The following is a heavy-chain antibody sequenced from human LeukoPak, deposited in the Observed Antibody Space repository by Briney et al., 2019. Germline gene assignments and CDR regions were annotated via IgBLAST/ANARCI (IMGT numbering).Heavy chain of an antibody. D-gene: IGHD1-7*01. V-gene: IGHV3-9*01. CDR3: ESTTGP. CDR1: GFTFDDYA. Sequence: PGGSLRLSCAASGFTFDDYAMHWVRQAPGKGLEWVSGISWNSGSIGYADSVKGRFTISRDNAKNSLYLQMSSLRVEDTAIYYCESTTGPWGQGTLVTVSS. J-gene: IGHJ5*02. CDR2: ISWNSGSI.